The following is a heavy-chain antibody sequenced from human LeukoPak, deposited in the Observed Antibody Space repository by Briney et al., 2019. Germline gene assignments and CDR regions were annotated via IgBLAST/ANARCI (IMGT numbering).Heavy chain of an antibody. D-gene: IGHD3-22*01. CDR3: ARLGVGYYDSSGYYDY. V-gene: IGHV4-61*08. CDR2: IYYSGST. J-gene: IGHJ4*02. CDR1: GGSISSAGYY. Sequence: SETLSLTCTVSGGSISSAGYYWSWIRQPPGKGLEWIGYIYYSGSTNYNPSLKSRVTISVDTSKNQFSLKLSSVTAADTAVYYCARLGVGYYDSSGYYDYWGQGTLVTVSS.